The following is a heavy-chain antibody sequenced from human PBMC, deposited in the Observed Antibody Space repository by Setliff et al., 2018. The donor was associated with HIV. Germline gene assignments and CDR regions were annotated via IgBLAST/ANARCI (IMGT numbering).Heavy chain of an antibody. CDR2: MNPNTGVS. CDR3: ARGKGVGGVVITGGLDV. V-gene: IGHV1-8*01. CDR1: GHTFTNVD. D-gene: IGHD3-10*01. J-gene: IGHJ6*04. Sequence: ASVKVSCKASGHTFTNVDIHWLRRATGQGLEWMGWMNPNTGVSGYALKFQARVTMTRDTSISQAYMELSSLTSEDTAVYYCARGKGVGGVVITGGLDVWGKGTTVTVSS.